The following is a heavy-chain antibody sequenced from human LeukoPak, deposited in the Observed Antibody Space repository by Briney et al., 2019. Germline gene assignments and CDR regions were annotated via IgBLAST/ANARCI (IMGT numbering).Heavy chain of an antibody. Sequence: SETLSLTCAVSGYSISSGYYWGWIRQPPGKGPEWIESIDHSGSSYYNPALKRRVTISGDRAKNQFSLRLRSVKAAGTAGKNGARLAGFGEFSEDNWFDPWGQGNLVNVSS. CDR1: GYSISSGYY. CDR2: IDHSGSS. J-gene: IGHJ5*02. D-gene: IGHD3-10*01. V-gene: IGHV4-38-2*01. CDR3: ARLAGFGEFSEDNWFDP.